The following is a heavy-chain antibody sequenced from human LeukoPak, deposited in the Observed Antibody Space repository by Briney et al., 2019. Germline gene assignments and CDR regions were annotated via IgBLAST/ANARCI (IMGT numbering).Heavy chain of an antibody. CDR3: ARPVFRYSYGLHY. Sequence: GESLKISCKGSGYSFTSYWIGWVRQMPGKGLEWMGIIYPGDSDTRYSPSFQGPVTISADKSISTAYLQWSSLKASDTAMYYCARPVFRYSYGLHYWGQGTLVTVSS. CDR1: GYSFTSYW. J-gene: IGHJ4*02. V-gene: IGHV5-51*01. D-gene: IGHD5-18*01. CDR2: IYPGDSDT.